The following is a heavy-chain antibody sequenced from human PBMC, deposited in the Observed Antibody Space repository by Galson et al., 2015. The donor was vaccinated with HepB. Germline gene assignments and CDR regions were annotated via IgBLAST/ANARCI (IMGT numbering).Heavy chain of an antibody. Sequence: SLRLSCAASGFTFSSYSMNWVRQAPGKGLKWVSSISSSSSYIYYADSVKGRFTISRDNAKNSLYLQMNSLRAEDTAVYYCARDYYGSGSYYLLNWGQGTLVTVSS. CDR2: ISSSSSYI. J-gene: IGHJ4*02. D-gene: IGHD3-10*01. CDR1: GFTFSSYS. V-gene: IGHV3-21*01. CDR3: ARDYYGSGSYYLLN.